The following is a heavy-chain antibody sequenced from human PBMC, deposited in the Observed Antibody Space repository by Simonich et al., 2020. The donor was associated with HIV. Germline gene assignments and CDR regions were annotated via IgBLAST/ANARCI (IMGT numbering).Heavy chain of an antibody. V-gene: IGHV1-2*02. CDR2: TNPNRGGT. CDR3: ARDYYYDTSGYNWFDP. D-gene: IGHD3-22*01. Sequence: QVQLVQSGAEVKKPGASVKVSCKASGYTFTGYYMHWVRQAPGQGLGWRGWTNPNRGGTNYARKFQGRVTMTRDTSISTAYMELSRLRSDDTAVCYCARDYYYDTSGYNWFDPWGQGTLVTVSS. CDR1: GYTFTGYY. J-gene: IGHJ5*02.